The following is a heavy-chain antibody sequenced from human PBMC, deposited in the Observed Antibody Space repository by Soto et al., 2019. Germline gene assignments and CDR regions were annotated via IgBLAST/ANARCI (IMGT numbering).Heavy chain of an antibody. D-gene: IGHD3-10*01. Sequence: QVQLVESGGGVVQPGRSLRLSCAASGFTFSSYAMHWVRQAPGKGLAGVAVVSYDGTNKYSADSVKGRFIISRDNSKNTLYLQMNSLRAEDTAVYYCAKAIGGLPYGMDVWGQGTTVTVSS. CDR2: VSYDGTNK. J-gene: IGHJ6*02. CDR3: AKAIGGLPYGMDV. V-gene: IGHV3-30*18. CDR1: GFTFSSYA.